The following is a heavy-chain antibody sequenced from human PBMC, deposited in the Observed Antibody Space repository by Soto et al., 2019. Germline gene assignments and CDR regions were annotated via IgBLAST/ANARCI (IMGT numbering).Heavy chain of an antibody. V-gene: IGHV1-8*01. CDR1: GYTFTSYD. D-gene: IGHD4-17*01. Sequence: QVQLVQSGAEVKKPGASVKVSCKASGYTFTSYDINWVRQATGQGLEWMGWMNPNSGNTGYAQKCQGIVTMTSSTSIITDYMELSSLRSEDTAVYYCAGGGYGDYNNYYYYYNMDVWGKGSTVTVSS. J-gene: IGHJ6*03. CDR3: AGGGYGDYNNYYYYYNMDV. CDR2: MNPNSGNT.